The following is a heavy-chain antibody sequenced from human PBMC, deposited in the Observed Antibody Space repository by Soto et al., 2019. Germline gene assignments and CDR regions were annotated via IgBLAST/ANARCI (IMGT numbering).Heavy chain of an antibody. D-gene: IGHD5-12*01. CDR1: GGSFNRHT. J-gene: IGHJ6*02. CDR2: IIPIFGTA. Sequence: QVQLVQSGAEVRKPGSSVRVSCKASGGSFNRHTISWVRQAPGQGLEWMGGIIPIFGTANHAQKFQGRVTIIADESTSTVYMELSSLGSDDTAIYYCARGGGYSGYAGAPAGYYYYGMDVWGQGTTVTVSS. CDR3: ARGGGYSGYAGAPAGYYYYGMDV. V-gene: IGHV1-69*01.